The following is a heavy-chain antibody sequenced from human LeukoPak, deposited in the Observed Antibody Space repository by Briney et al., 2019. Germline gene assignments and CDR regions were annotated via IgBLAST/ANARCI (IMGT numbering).Heavy chain of an antibody. Sequence: PGGSLELSCAVSGFPLNSHSMSWVRPAPGKGLEWVSFIYSDNTHYSDYVKGRFTISRDNSKNTLYLQMNSLRAEDTAVYYCARRAGAYSHPYDYWGQGTLVTVSS. CDR1: GFPLNSHS. CDR2: IYSDNT. D-gene: IGHD4/OR15-4a*01. CDR3: ARRAGAYSHPYDY. V-gene: IGHV3-53*01. J-gene: IGHJ4*02.